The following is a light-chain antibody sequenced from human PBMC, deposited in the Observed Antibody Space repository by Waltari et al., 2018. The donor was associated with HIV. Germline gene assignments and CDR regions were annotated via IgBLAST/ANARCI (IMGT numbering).Light chain of an antibody. CDR3: SSYTSGSVV. V-gene: IGLV2-14*01. CDR2: EVS. CDR1: SSDVGDYNY. J-gene: IGLJ2*01. Sequence: QSALTQPASVSGSPGQSITISCTGTSSDVGDYNYVSWYQQHPGKAPKLMIYEVSNRTSGVSTRFSCAKSGNTASLTISGLQAEDEADYYCSSYTSGSVVFGGGTKLTVL.